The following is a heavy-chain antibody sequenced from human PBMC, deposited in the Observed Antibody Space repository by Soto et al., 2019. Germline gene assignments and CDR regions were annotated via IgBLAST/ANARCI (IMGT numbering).Heavy chain of an antibody. J-gene: IGHJ4*02. CDR3: ARHEGTMAYYFDD. Sequence: QVQLQESGPGLVKPSETLSLTCTVSGGSISSYYWSWIRQPPGKGLEWIGYIYYSGSTTYNPSLKSRVTISVDTSKNQLSLNLGSVTAADTAVYCCARHEGTMAYYFDDWGQGTLVTVSS. CDR1: GGSISSYY. V-gene: IGHV4-59*08. CDR2: IYYSGST. D-gene: IGHD3-10*01.